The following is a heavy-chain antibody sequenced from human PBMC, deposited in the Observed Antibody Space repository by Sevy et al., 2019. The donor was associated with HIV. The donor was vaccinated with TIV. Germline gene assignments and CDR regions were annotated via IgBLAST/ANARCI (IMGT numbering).Heavy chain of an antibody. CDR3: ARAVRGYYDSSGYNEFDY. Sequence: ASVKVSCKASGGTFSSYAISWVRQAPGQGLEWMGGIIPIFGTANYARKFQGRVTITADKSTSTAYMELSSLRSEDTAVYYCARAVRGYYDSSGYNEFDYWGQGTLVTVSS. J-gene: IGHJ4*02. CDR1: GGTFSSYA. V-gene: IGHV1-69*06. D-gene: IGHD3-22*01. CDR2: IIPIFGTA.